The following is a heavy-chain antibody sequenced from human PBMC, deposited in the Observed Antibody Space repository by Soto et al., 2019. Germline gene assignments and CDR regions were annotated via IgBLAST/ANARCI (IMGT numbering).Heavy chain of an antibody. D-gene: IGHD3-9*01. CDR2: IYYSGTT. J-gene: IGHJ4*02. CDR1: GGSISSSSYY. Sequence: PSETLSLTCTVSGGSISSSSYYWGWIRQPPGKGLEGIGSIYYSGTTYYNPSLKSRVTISVDTSKNQFSLKLSSVTAADTAVYYCARHRGYYDILTGYYTELNFDYWGQGTLVTVSS. V-gene: IGHV4-39*01. CDR3: ARHRGYYDILTGYYTELNFDY.